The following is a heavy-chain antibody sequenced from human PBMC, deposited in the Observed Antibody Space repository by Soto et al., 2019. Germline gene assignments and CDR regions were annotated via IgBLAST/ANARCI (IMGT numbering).Heavy chain of an antibody. CDR3: ARVVLSITRGAFDA. V-gene: IGHV4-4*02. CDR2: ISHSGTS. Sequence: QVQLQESGPGLVKPSGTLSLTCAVSGGSISSSHWWTWVRQSPGKGLEYIGEISHSGTSNSNPSLKSRVTLSVDRSKHHFSLTLTSVTDADTAVYYCARVVLSITRGAFDAWGQGTPVIVSS. J-gene: IGHJ3*01. CDR1: GGSISSSHW. D-gene: IGHD1-20*01.